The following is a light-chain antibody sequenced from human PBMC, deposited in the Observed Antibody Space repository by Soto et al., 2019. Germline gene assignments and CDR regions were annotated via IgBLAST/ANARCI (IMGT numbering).Light chain of an antibody. Sequence: SVLTQPPSVSGAPGQRVTISCTGSSSNIGAGYDVHWYQQLPGTAPKLLIYGNSNRPSGVPDRFSGSKSGTSASLAITGLQAEDEADYSCQSYDSSLTVVFGGGTKLTVL. CDR2: GNS. CDR1: SSNIGAGYD. J-gene: IGLJ2*01. V-gene: IGLV1-40*01. CDR3: QSYDSSLTVV.